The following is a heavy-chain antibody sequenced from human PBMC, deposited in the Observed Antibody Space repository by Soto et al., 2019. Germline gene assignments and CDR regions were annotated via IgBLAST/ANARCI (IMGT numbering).Heavy chain of an antibody. CDR3: ARNMVTNYYYYGMDV. CDR2: ISAYNGKT. V-gene: IGHV1-18*01. Sequence: ASVKVSCKASGGTFSNYAFSWVRQAPGQGLEWMGWISAYNGKTNYAQKLQGRVTITTDTSTSTAYMELRSLRSDDTAVYYCARNMVTNYYYYGMDVWGQGTTVTVSS. CDR1: GGTFSNYA. J-gene: IGHJ6*02. D-gene: IGHD5-18*01.